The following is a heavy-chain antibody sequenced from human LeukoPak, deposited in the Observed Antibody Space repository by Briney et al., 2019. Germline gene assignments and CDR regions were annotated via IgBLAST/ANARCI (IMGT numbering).Heavy chain of an antibody. CDR2: IIPILGIA. V-gene: IGHV1-69*04. D-gene: IGHD3-22*01. Sequence: SVKVSCKASGGTFSSYAISWVRQAPGQGLEWMGRIIPILGIANHAQKFQGRVTITADKSTSTAYMELSSLRSEDTAVYYCAREFGDSTSYYPNPLDYWGQGTLVTVSS. CDR1: GGTFSSYA. CDR3: AREFGDSTSYYPNPLDY. J-gene: IGHJ4*02.